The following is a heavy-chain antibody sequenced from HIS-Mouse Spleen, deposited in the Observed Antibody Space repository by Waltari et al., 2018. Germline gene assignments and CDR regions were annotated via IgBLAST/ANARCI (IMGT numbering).Heavy chain of an antibody. V-gene: IGHV4-39*07. D-gene: IGHD6-13*01. CDR2: IYYSGST. CDR1: GGSIRSRSYY. J-gene: IGHJ2*01. CDR3: AREIPYSSSWYDWYFDL. Sequence: QLQLQESSPGLVKPSATLSLTCTVSGGSIRSRSYYWVWIRQPPGKGLEWIGSIYYSGSTYYNPSLKSRVTISVDTSKNQFSLKLSSVTAADTAVYYCAREIPYSSSWYDWYFDLWGRGTLVTVSS.